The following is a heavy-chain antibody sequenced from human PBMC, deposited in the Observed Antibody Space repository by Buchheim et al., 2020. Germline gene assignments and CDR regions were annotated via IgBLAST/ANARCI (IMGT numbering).Heavy chain of an antibody. J-gene: IGHJ6*02. D-gene: IGHD3-10*01. CDR2: ISYDGSNK. Sequence: QVQLVESGGGVVQPGRSLRLSCAASGFTFSSYGMHWVRQAPGKGLEWVAVISYDGSNKYYADSVKGRFTISRDNSKNTLYLQMNSLRAEDTAVYYCAKVGFTMVESYGMDVWGQGTT. CDR1: GFTFSSYG. V-gene: IGHV3-30*18. CDR3: AKVGFTMVESYGMDV.